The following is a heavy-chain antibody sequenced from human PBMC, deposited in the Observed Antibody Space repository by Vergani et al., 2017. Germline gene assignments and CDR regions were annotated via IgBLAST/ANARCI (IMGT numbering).Heavy chain of an antibody. J-gene: IGHJ5*02. CDR2: INPNSRGT. D-gene: IGHD2-15*01. Sequence: QVQLVQSGAEVKKPGSSVKVSCKASGYTFTGYYMHWVRQAPGQGLEWMGWINPNSRGTNYAQKFQGRVTMTRDTSISTAYMELSRLRSDDTAVYYCARAPGRRCSGGSCYSSFRWFDPWGQGTLVTVFS. CDR3: ARAPGRRCSGGSCYSSFRWFDP. V-gene: IGHV1-2*02. CDR1: GYTFTGYY.